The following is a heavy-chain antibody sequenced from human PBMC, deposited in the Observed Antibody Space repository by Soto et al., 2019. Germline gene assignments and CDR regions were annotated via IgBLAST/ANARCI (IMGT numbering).Heavy chain of an antibody. V-gene: IGHV1-69*02. CDR2: IIPILGIA. J-gene: IGHJ6*03. CDR3: ARVSGHYRDYYYYMDV. CDR1: GGTFSSYT. D-gene: IGHD4-17*01. Sequence: QVQLVQSGAEVKKPGSSVKVSCKASGGTFSSYTISWVRQAPGQGLEWMGRIIPILGIANYAQKFQGRVTITADKSTSTAYMELSSLRSEDTAVYYCARVSGHYRDYYYYMDVWGKGTTVTVSS.